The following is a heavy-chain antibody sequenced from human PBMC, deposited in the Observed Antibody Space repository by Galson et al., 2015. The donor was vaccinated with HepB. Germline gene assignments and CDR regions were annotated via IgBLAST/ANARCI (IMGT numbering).Heavy chain of an antibody. J-gene: IGHJ4*02. V-gene: IGHV3-30*18. Sequence: SLRLSCAASGFTFSNYGMHWVRQAPGKGLEWVALISYDGSNKYYADSVKGRFTISRDNSKNTLYLQMNSLRAEDTAVYYCAKGPVEMTRTKPYLDYWGQGTLVTVSS. CDR3: AKGPVEMTRTKPYLDY. D-gene: IGHD1/OR15-1a*01. CDR1: GFTFSNYG. CDR2: ISYDGSNK.